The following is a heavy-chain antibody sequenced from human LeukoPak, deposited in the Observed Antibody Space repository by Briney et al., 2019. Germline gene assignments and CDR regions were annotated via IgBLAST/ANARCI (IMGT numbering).Heavy chain of an antibody. J-gene: IGHJ5*02. Sequence: HSETLSLTCTVSGGSIGSGNYYWGWIRLPPGKGLEWIGSLYYSGSTNYNPSLKSRVTMDVDTSKNQFSLKLSSVTAADTAVYYCARHTYSLFDPWGQGTLVTVSS. V-gene: IGHV4-39*01. CDR1: GGSIGSGNYY. CDR2: LYYSGST. CDR3: ARHTYSLFDP. D-gene: IGHD1-26*01.